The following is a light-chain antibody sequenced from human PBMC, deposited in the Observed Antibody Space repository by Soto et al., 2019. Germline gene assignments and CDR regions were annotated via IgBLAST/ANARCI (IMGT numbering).Light chain of an antibody. J-gene: IGLJ2*01. Sequence: QCVLTQPASLSGSPGQSITISCAGTIDDIGAYDYVSWYQQHPGNAPKLLVYEVTNRPSGVSDRFSGSKSGNTASLTISGLQAEDEADYYCNSYTNSRAVVFGGGTKVTVL. CDR1: IDDIGAYDY. V-gene: IGLV2-14*01. CDR2: EVT. CDR3: NSYTNSRAVV.